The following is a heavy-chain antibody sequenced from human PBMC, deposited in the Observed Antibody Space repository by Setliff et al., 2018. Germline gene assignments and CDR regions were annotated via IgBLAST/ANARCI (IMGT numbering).Heavy chain of an antibody. Sequence: SVKVSCKASGGTFRTDGFSWVRQAPGQGLEWMGRIIPVFRTANYAQKFRGRVXITAXXXXXXXXXXXXXXXXXXXAVYYCARDTRDKYDSSGYYLSLDSWGQGSLVTVSS. CDR2: IIPVFRTA. V-gene: IGHV1-69*07. CDR1: GGTFRTDG. J-gene: IGHJ4*02. CDR3: ARDTRDKYDSSGYYLSLDS. D-gene: IGHD3-22*01.